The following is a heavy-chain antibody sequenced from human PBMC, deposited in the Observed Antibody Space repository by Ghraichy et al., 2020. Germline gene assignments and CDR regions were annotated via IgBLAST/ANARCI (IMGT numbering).Heavy chain of an antibody. V-gene: IGHV4-59*01. D-gene: IGHD2-21*01. J-gene: IGHJ6*01. CDR1: GFSISSYH. Sequence: SETLSLTCTVSGFSISSYHWRWILQPPGNGLEWIGYVYDSGSTNYNPSLKSRVPISEDTSKNQFSLRLSSVTAADTAVYYCARDRVIVHRVTKPTYSYYGMDVWGQGTTVTVSS. CDR3: ARDRVIVHRVTKPTYSYYGMDV. CDR2: VYDSGST.